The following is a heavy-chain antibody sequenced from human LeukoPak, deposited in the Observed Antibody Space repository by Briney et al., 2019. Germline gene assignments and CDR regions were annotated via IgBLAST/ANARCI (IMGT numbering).Heavy chain of an antibody. CDR2: ISAHNGNT. Sequence: ASVTVSCTASGGTFSSYAISWVRQAPGQGLEWVGWISAHNGNTHYAQRLRDRVTMTTDTSTSTAYMELRSLRSDDTAVYYCARDQWERSFFEYWGQGTLVTVSS. V-gene: IGHV1-18*01. CDR1: GGTFSSYA. J-gene: IGHJ4*02. CDR3: ARDQWERSFFEY. D-gene: IGHD1-1*01.